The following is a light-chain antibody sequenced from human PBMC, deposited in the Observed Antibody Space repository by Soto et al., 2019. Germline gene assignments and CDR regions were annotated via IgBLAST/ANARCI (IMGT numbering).Light chain of an antibody. CDR1: SSDVGGYNS. J-gene: IGLJ2*01. CDR3: SSYAGSNNFDVV. V-gene: IGLV2-14*01. CDR2: EVS. Sequence: QSALTQPASVSGSPGQTITISCTGSSSDVGGYNSVSWYQQHPGKGPKLMIYEVSNRPSGVSNRFSGSKSGNTASLTISGLQAEDEADYYCSSYAGSNNFDVVFGGGTKVTVL.